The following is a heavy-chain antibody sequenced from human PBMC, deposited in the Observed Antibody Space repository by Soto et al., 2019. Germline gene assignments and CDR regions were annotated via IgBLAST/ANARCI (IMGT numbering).Heavy chain of an antibody. D-gene: IGHD1-20*01. CDR3: ARVVEVSLGRYYYYHMDV. Sequence: ASVKVSCKASGYTFSESDINWVRQAPGHGLEWMGWVHPNSGNTGYAPKFQDRVIMTRDTSINTAYMELRGLRSEDTAVYYCARVVEVSLGRYYYYHMDVWGQGTTVTVS. CDR2: VHPNSGNT. V-gene: IGHV1-8*01. J-gene: IGHJ6*03. CDR1: GYTFSESD.